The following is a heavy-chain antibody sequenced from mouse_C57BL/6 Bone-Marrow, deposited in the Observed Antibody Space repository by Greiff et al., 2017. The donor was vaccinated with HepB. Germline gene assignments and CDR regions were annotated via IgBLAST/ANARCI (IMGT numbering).Heavy chain of an antibody. D-gene: IGHD1-1*01. Sequence: EVHLVESEGGLVQPGSSMKLSCTASGFTFSDYYMAWVRQVPEKGLEWVANINYDGSSTYYLDSLKSRFIISRDNAKNILYLQMSSLKSEDTATYYCARDDGSNYWYFDVWGTGTTVTVSS. CDR3: ARDDGSNYWYFDV. V-gene: IGHV5-16*01. CDR1: GFTFSDYY. CDR2: INYDGSST. J-gene: IGHJ1*03.